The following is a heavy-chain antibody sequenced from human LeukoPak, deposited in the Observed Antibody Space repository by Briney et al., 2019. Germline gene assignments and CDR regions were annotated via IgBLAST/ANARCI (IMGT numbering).Heavy chain of an antibody. D-gene: IGHD2-8*02. CDR1: GASISSGDYH. V-gene: IGHV4-30-4*01. CDR2: IHDSGST. Sequence: SETLSLTCTVSGASISSGDYHWNWIRQPPGKGLEWIGFIHDSGSTYYNPSLKSRVSISRDMSKNQLSLMLSSVTAADTAVYYCASLDRHSWWRDYFDYWGQGTLVTVSS. CDR3: ASLDRHSWWRDYFDY. J-gene: IGHJ4*02.